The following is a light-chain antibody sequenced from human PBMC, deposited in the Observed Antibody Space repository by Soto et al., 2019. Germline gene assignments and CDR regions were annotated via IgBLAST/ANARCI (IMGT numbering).Light chain of an antibody. V-gene: IGKV3-20*01. CDR2: GAS. J-gene: IGKJ4*01. CDR3: QQHDSSVT. CDR1: QSVSSGY. Sequence: EIELTQSPGTLSLSPGERATLSCRASQSVSSGYLAWYQQKLGQAPRLLIYGASSRATGIPDRFSGSGSGTDFTLTISRLEPEDFAVYYCQQHDSSVTFGGGTKVEI.